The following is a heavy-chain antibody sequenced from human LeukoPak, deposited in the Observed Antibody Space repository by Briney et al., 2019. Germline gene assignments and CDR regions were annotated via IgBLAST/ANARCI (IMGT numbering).Heavy chain of an antibody. D-gene: IGHD6-13*01. J-gene: IGHJ3*02. CDR3: AKDIAAAADAFDI. V-gene: IGHV3-9*01. CDR1: GFTFDDYA. CDR2: ISWNSGSI. Sequence: GRSLRLSCAASGFTFDDYAMHWVRQAPGKGLEWGSGISWNSGSIGYADSVKGRFTISRDNAKNSLYLQMNSLRAEDTALYYCAKDIAAAADAFDIWGQGTMVTVSS.